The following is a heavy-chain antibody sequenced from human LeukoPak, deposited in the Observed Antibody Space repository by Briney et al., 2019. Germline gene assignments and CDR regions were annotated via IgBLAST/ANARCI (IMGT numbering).Heavy chain of an antibody. Sequence: GGSLTLSCVASQFRFPFSHYGMHWVRRAPGRGLEWVGMIWSDGTNQYYADSMKGRFTISSDNSQNTVYLQMTSLRVEDTAVYFCAKDAQRGFDYSNSLEYWGQGTLVTVSS. D-gene: IGHD4-11*01. CDR2: IWSDGTNQ. V-gene: IGHV3-33*06. J-gene: IGHJ4*02. CDR3: AKDAQRGFDYSNSLEY. CDR1: RFPFSHYG.